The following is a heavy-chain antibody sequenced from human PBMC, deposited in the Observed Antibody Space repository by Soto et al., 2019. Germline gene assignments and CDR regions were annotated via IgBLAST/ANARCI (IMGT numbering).Heavy chain of an antibody. CDR3: ATRTSPGYSSGWYDY. D-gene: IGHD6-19*01. J-gene: IGHJ4*02. CDR1: GGSISSYY. V-gene: IGHV4-4*07. Sequence: PSETLSLTCTVSGGSISSYYWSWIRQPAGKGLEWIGRIYPSGSTNYNPSLKSRVTMSVDTSKNQFSLKLSSVTAADTAVYYCATRTSPGYSSGWYDYWGQGTLVTVSS. CDR2: IYPSGST.